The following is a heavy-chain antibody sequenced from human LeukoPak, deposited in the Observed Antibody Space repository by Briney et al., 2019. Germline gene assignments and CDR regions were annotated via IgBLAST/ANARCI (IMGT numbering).Heavy chain of an antibody. CDR3: AKDVYVAGILSDAFDM. V-gene: IGHV3-23*01. D-gene: IGHD6-19*01. Sequence: GGSLRLSCAASGFTFSSYAMNWVRQGPGKGLEWVSVISGSGGGTYYADSVKGRFTILRDNSKNTLYLQMNSLRAEDTTVYYCAKDVYVAGILSDAFDMWGQGTMVTVSS. J-gene: IGHJ3*02. CDR2: ISGSGGGT. CDR1: GFTFSSYA.